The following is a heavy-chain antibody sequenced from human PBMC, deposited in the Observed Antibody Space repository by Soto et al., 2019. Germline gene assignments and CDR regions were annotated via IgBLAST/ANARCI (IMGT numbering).Heavy chain of an antibody. J-gene: IGHJ6*02. CDR1: GFTFSRFW. CDR3: ASQRVGATKALIYYYYGMDV. D-gene: IGHD1-26*01. V-gene: IGHV3-7*01. CDR2: IKEDGSEK. Sequence: EVQLVESGGGLVQPGGSLRLSCAASGFTFSRFWMSWVRQAPGKGLEWVANIKEDGSEKYYVDSVKGRFTISRDNAKNSLFLQMNSLRAEDTAVYYCASQRVGATKALIYYYYGMDVWGQGTTVTVSS.